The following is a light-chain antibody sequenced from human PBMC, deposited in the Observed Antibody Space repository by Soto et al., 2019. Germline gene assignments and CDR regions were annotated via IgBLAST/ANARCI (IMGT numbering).Light chain of an antibody. CDR2: DVS. CDR1: SIDVGGYNF. J-gene: IGLJ1*01. V-gene: IGLV2-14*03. Sequence: QSALTQPASVSGSPGQSITISCTGTSIDVGGYNFVSWYQQHPGKATKLMLYDVSNRPSGVSTRFSGSKSGNTASLTISGCQAEDEADYYCISYTRSSSYVFGTGTKVTV. CDR3: ISYTRSSSYV.